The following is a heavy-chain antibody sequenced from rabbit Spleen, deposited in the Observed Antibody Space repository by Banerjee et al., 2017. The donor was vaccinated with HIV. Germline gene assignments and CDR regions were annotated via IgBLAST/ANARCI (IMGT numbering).Heavy chain of an antibody. CDR1: GVSFSNSYW. Sequence: QSLEESGGDLVKPGASLTLTCTASGVSFSNSYWICWVRQAPGKGLEWIGCIYTGDGNTYYASWVKSRITISKTSSTTVTLQMDILTVADTATYFCAKSAYSGSYLVDGYTRLDLWGQGTLVTVS. V-gene: IGHV1S40*01. CDR2: IYTGDGNT. D-gene: IGHD5-1*01. CDR3: AKSAYSGSYLVDGYTRLDL. J-gene: IGHJ3*01.